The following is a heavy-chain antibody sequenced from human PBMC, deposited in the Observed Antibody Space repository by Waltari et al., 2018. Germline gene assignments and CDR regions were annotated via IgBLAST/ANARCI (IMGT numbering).Heavy chain of an antibody. D-gene: IGHD6-19*01. Sequence: QVQLVQSGAEVKKPGASVKVSCKASGYSFTNYMHWVRQAPGQGLEWMGWIKPNRVGTQDAQRFQGRVTMTRDTAITTVFMELSGLGDDDTAVYYCARVWFHSGLDYWGQGTLVTVSS. V-gene: IGHV1-2*02. CDR3: ARVWFHSGLDY. CDR1: GYSFTNY. J-gene: IGHJ4*02. CDR2: IKPNRVGT.